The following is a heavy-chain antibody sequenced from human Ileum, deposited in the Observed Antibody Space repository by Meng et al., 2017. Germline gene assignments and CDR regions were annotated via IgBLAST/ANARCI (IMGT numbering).Heavy chain of an antibody. CDR2: ISYDGSNK. J-gene: IGHJ4*02. V-gene: IGHV3-30*01. D-gene: IGHD4-17*01. Sequence: VQLGESGGGLVRPGETPTRSCAVSGYTFSSYAMHWVRQAPGKGIEWVAVISYDGSNKYYADSVKGRFTISRDNSKNTLYLQMNSLRAEDTAVYYCARSLGYGDYWSYWGQGTLVTVSS. CDR3: ARSLGYGDYWSY. CDR1: GYTFSSYA.